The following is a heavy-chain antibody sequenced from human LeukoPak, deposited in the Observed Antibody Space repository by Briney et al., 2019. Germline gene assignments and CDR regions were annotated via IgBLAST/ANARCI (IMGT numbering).Heavy chain of an antibody. J-gene: IGHJ6*04. CDR3: ATDAHIVVVPAALYYYYGMDV. CDR2: IKSKTDGGTT. D-gene: IGHD2-2*01. CDR1: GFTFSNAW. V-gene: IGHV3-15*01. Sequence: PGGSLRLSCAASGFTFSNAWMSWVRKAPGKGLEWVGRIKSKTDGGTTDYAAPVKGRFTISRDDSKNTLYLQMNSLKTEDTAVYYCATDAHIVVVPAALYYYYGMDVWGKGTTVTVSS.